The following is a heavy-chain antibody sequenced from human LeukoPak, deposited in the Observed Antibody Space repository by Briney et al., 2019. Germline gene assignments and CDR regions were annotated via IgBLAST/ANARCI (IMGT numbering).Heavy chain of an antibody. CDR2: IKPDGSAK. V-gene: IGHV3-7*03. J-gene: IGHJ4*02. CDR3: GAEAGDFHGTDY. D-gene: IGHD2/OR15-2a*01. CDR1: GFTFSNCS. Sequence: PGGSLRLSCAAFGFTFSNCSMNWGRQAPGKGLEWVANIKPDGSAKFYVDSVKGRFTISRDNAKNSLYLQMNSLRAEDTAVYYCGAEAGDFHGTDYWGQGTLVTVSS.